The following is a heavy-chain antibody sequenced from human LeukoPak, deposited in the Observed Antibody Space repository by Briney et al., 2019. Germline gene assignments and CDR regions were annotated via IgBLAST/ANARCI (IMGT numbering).Heavy chain of an antibody. V-gene: IGHV4-39*01. CDR2: IYYSGTT. CDR1: GDSISSSSHY. D-gene: IGHD6-13*01. CDR3: ARHGSNWYDFDY. Sequence: PSETLPLTCTVSGDSISSSSHYWGWIRQPPGRGLEWIGSIYYSGTTYYNPSLKSRVTISVDTSKNQFSLKLRSVTAADTAVYYCARHGSNWYDFDYWGQGTLVTVSS. J-gene: IGHJ4*02.